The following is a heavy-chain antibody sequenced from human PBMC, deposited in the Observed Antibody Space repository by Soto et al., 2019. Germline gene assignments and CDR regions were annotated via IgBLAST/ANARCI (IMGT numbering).Heavy chain of an antibody. D-gene: IGHD1-26*01. CDR1: GGSISSSNW. CDR3: ARGGWELPEWDY. V-gene: IGHV4-4*01. Sequence: QVQLQESGPGLVKPSGTLSLTCAVSGGSISSSNWWSWVRQPPGKGLEWIGEIYHSGSTNYNPSLKRRVTISVDKSKNQFSLKLSSVTAADTAVYCGARGGWELPEWDYWGQGTLVSVSS. J-gene: IGHJ4*02. CDR2: IYHSGST.